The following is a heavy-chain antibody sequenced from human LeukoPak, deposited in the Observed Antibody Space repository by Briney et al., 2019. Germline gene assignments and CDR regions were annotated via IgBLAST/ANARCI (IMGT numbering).Heavy chain of an antibody. D-gene: IGHD1-26*01. CDR3: ARYASYKYSGTYYYDY. CDR2: IDSYNSI. V-gene: IGHV3-69-1*02. CDR1: GFTFDIYT. J-gene: IGHJ4*02. Sequence: AGTLRLSCAASGFTFDIYTMIWVRQAPGKGMEWVSSIDSYNSIYYADSLKGRFTISRDNAKNSLYLQMNSLRAEDTAIYYCARYASYKYSGTYYYDYWGQGTLVSVSS.